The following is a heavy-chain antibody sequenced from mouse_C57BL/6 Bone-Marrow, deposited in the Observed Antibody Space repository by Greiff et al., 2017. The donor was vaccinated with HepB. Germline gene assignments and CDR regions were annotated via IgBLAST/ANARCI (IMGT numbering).Heavy chain of an antibody. Sequence: EVKLMESGPGLVKPSQSLSLTCSVTGYSITSGYYWNWILQFPGNKLEWMGYISYDGSNNYNPSLKNRISITRDTSKNQFFLKLNSVTTEDTATYYCAITTVVATDYWGQGTSVTVSS. J-gene: IGHJ4*01. CDR2: ISYDGSN. V-gene: IGHV3-6*01. CDR1: GYSITSGYY. D-gene: IGHD1-1*01. CDR3: AITTVVATDY.